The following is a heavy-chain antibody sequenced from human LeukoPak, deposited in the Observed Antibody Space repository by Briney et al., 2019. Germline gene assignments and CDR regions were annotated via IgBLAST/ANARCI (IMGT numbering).Heavy chain of an antibody. J-gene: IGHJ4*02. CDR2: IHYSGST. CDR3: ARRSPVPDY. D-gene: IGHD2-15*01. Sequence: SETLSLTCTASGGSISNNYWSWIRQPPGKGLEWIGYIHYSGSTDYNPSLKSRVTISLDTSKNQFSLRLSSVTAADTAVYYCARRSPVPDYWGQGTLVTVSS. V-gene: IGHV4-59*01. CDR1: GGSISNNY.